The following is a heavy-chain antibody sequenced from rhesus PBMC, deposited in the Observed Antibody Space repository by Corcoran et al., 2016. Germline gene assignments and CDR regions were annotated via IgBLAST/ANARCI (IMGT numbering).Heavy chain of an antibody. CDR3: AFDYNSWTGDYSGNSLDV. V-gene: IGHV4-160*01. CDR1: GGSISSHY. J-gene: IGHJ5-2*02. CDR2: INGRGGST. Sequence: QVQLQESGPGLVKPSETLSLTCAVSGGSISSHYWSWIRQAPGEGLEWMGRINGRGGSTDYNPSRKSRVTISTDTSKNQFSLKRSSVTAADTAVYYCAFDYNSWTGDYSGNSLDVWGRGVLVTVSS. D-gene: IGHD3-3*01.